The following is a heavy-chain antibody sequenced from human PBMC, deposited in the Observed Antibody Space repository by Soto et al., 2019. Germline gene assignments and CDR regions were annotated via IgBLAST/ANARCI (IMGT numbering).Heavy chain of an antibody. CDR1: GFTFSNAW. D-gene: IGHD1-26*01. J-gene: IGHJ4*02. CDR2: IKSKTDGGTT. V-gene: IGHV3-15*01. Sequence: GGSLRLSCAASGFTFSNAWMSWVRQAPGKGLEWVGRIKSKTDGGTTDYAAPVKGRFTISRDDSKNTLYLQMNSLKTEDTAVYYCTTIIVGATTGYYFDYWGQGTLVTVSS. CDR3: TTIIVGATTGYYFDY.